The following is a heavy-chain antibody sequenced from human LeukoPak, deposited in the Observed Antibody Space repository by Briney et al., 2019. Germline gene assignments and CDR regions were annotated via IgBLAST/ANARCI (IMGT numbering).Heavy chain of an antibody. CDR3: ARVIRFGELLKPYYYYYYGMDV. CDR2: INHLGSA. D-gene: IGHD3-10*01. CDR1: GHSITSTNF. Sequence: SETLSLTCSVPGHSITSTNFWAWIRQTPGKGLEWIGSINHLGSAYYNPSLKSRVTISVDTSKNQFSLKLSSVTAADTAVYYCARVIRFGELLKPYYYYYYGMDVWGQGTTVTVSS. J-gene: IGHJ6*02. V-gene: IGHV4-38-2*02.